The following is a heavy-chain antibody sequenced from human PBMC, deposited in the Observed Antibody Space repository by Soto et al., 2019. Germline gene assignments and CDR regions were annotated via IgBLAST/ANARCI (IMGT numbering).Heavy chain of an antibody. CDR1: GFTFSSYG. CDR2: IWYDGSNK. J-gene: IGHJ6*03. CDR3: ARDKGIVVVPAAIRYYYYMDV. D-gene: IGHD2-2*02. V-gene: IGHV3-33*08. Sequence: GGSLRLSCAASGFTFSSYGMHWVRQAPGKGLEWVAVIWYDGSNKYYADSVKGRFTISRDNSKNTLYLQMNSLRAEDTAVYYCARDKGIVVVPAAIRYYYYMDVWGKGTTVTVSS.